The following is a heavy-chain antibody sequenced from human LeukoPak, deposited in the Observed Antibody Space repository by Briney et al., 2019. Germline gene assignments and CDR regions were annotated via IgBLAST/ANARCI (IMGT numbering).Heavy chain of an antibody. CDR1: GGSFSGYY. V-gene: IGHV4-34*01. CDR2: INHSGST. D-gene: IGHD2-21*02. Sequence: SETLSLTCAVYGGSFSGYYWSWIRQPPGKGLEWIGEINHSGSTNYNPSLKSRVTISVDTSKNQFSLKLSSVTAADTAVYSCVRRGRCGGDCSKETYMDVWGKGTTVTISS. CDR3: VRRGRCGGDCSKETYMDV. J-gene: IGHJ6*03.